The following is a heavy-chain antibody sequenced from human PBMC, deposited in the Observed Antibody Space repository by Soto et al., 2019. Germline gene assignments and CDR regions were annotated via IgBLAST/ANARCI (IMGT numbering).Heavy chain of an antibody. CDR2: INGRGNYK. Sequence: GGSLRLSCVASGFTLTTYTMNWVRQAPGMGLEWVSSINGRGNYKYYTDSVEGRLTISRDNAKNSLYLHMNSLGAEDTAVYYCAREDGVVGATSAFDYWGQGTLVTVSS. J-gene: IGHJ4*02. D-gene: IGHD1-26*01. CDR3: AREDGVVGATSAFDY. V-gene: IGHV3-21*01. CDR1: GFTLTTYT.